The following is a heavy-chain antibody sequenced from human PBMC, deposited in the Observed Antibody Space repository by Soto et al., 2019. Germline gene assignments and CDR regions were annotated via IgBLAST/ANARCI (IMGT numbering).Heavy chain of an antibody. Sequence: AEVKVYCNSSGYTFTSYVIHWLLQAPGQRLEWTGWINAGNGNTKYSEKFQGRVTITRDTSASTAYLELSSLRSEDTAVYYCAREPNDSIVYYHNYSYGIDVWGQATTVTVSS. CDR2: INAGNGNT. D-gene: IGHD3-22*01. V-gene: IGHV1-3*01. CDR3: AREPNDSIVYYHNYSYGIDV. J-gene: IGHJ6*02. CDR1: GYTFTSYV.